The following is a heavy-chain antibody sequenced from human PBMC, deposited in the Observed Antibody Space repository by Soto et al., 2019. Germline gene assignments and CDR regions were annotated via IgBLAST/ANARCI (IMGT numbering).Heavy chain of an antibody. CDR2: IYWDDDK. Sequence: QITLKESGPRLVKPTQTLTLTSTFSGFSLSTSGVGVGWIRQPPGKALEWLALIYWDDDKRYSPSLKSRLTITKDTSKNQVVLTMTNMDPVDTATYYCAHVVTRLWYFDLWGRGTLVTVSS. D-gene: IGHD2-21*02. CDR3: AHVVTRLWYFDL. CDR1: GFSLSTSGVG. V-gene: IGHV2-5*02. J-gene: IGHJ2*01.